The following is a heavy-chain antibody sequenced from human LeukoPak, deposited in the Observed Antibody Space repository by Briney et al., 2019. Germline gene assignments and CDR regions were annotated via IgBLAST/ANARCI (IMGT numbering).Heavy chain of an antibody. CDR1: GFSFSSDS. CDR2: ISSSSSYI. D-gene: IGHD3-9*01. V-gene: IGHV3-21*01. CDR3: ARDPTLRDFDWSPEGYFDY. Sequence: GGSLRLSCAASGFSFSSDSMNWVRQAPGKGLEWVSSISSSSSYIYYADSVKGRFTISRDNAKNSLYLQMNSLRAEDTAVYYCARDPTLRDFDWSPEGYFDYWGQGTLVTVSS. J-gene: IGHJ4*02.